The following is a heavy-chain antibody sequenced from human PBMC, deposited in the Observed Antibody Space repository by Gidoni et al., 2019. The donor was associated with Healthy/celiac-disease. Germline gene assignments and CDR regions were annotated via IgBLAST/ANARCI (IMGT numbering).Heavy chain of an antibody. CDR1: GFTFADYG. CDR3: ARVGSSSSWYWVDY. D-gene: IGHD6-13*01. CDR2: IKWNGGST. J-gene: IGHJ4*02. V-gene: IGHV3-20*04. Sequence: VQLVASGGGVVLPGGSLSLSCASSGFTFADYGMSWVRQAPGQGLEWVSGIKWNGGSTGYADSVKGRFTISRDNDKNSLYLQMNSLRAEDTALYYCARVGSSSSWYWVDYWGQGTLVTVSS.